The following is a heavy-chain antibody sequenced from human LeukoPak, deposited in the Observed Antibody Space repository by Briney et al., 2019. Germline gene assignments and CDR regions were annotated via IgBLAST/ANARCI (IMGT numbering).Heavy chain of an antibody. Sequence: GGSLRLSCAASGFTFSDHYMDWVRQAPGKGLEWVSAISGSGGSTYYADSVKGRFTISRDNSKNTLYLQMNSLRAEDTAVYYCAKDSYGRIPGYWGQGTLVTVSS. CDR1: GFTFSDHY. CDR2: ISGSGGST. V-gene: IGHV3-23*01. D-gene: IGHD5-18*01. J-gene: IGHJ4*02. CDR3: AKDSYGRIPGY.